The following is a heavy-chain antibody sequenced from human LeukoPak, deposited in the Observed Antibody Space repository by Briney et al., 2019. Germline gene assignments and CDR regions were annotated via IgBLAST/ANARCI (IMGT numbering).Heavy chain of an antibody. CDR1: GFTVSSNY. Sequence: GGSLRLSCAASGFTVSSNYMSWVRQAPGKGLEWVSVIYSGGSTYYADSVKGRFTISRDNSKSTLYLQMNSLRAEDTAVYYCARGDYGDPVDYWGQGTLVTVSS. V-gene: IGHV3-66*01. J-gene: IGHJ4*02. CDR2: IYSGGST. CDR3: ARGDYGDPVDY. D-gene: IGHD4-17*01.